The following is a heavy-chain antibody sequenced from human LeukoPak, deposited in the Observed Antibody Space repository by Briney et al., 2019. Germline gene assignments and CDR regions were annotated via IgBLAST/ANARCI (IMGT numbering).Heavy chain of an antibody. Sequence: SETLSLTCTVSGGAIINFHWSWIRQSAGRGLEWIGQIYGSGGTNYNPSLKSRVTMSADKSKNQISLRLTSVTAADTAVYYCARNRTSYYGEIAFDAWGQGTMVTVSS. J-gene: IGHJ3*01. V-gene: IGHV4-4*07. D-gene: IGHD3/OR15-3a*01. CDR3: ARNRTSYYGEIAFDA. CDR2: IYGSGGT. CDR1: GGAIINFH.